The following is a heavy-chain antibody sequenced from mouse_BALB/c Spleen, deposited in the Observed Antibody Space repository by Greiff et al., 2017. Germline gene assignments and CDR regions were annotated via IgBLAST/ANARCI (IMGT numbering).Heavy chain of an antibody. V-gene: IGHV5-9-3*01. Sequence: EVKLVESGGGLVKPGGSLKLSCAASGFTFSSYAMSWVRQTPEKRLEWVATISSGGSYTYYPDSVKGRFTISRDNAKNTLYLQMSSLRSEDTAMYYCARGDCDDWGQGTTLTVSA. CDR2: ISSGGSYT. CDR3: ARGDCDD. J-gene: IGHJ2*01. CDR1: GFTFSSYA.